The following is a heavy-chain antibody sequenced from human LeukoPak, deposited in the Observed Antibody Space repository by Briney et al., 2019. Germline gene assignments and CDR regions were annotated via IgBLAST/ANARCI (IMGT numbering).Heavy chain of an antibody. CDR2: IYYSGST. D-gene: IGHD3-16*02. Sequence: SETLSLTCTVSGGSISSSSYYWGWIRQPPGKGLEWIGSIYYSGSTYYNPSLKSRVTISVDTSKNQFSLKLSSVTAADTAVYYCARDNVIRWGQGTLVTVSS. J-gene: IGHJ4*02. CDR3: ARDNVIR. V-gene: IGHV4-39*02. CDR1: GGSISSSSYY.